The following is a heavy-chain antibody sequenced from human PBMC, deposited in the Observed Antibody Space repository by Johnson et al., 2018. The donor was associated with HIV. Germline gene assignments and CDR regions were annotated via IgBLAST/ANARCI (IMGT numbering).Heavy chain of an antibody. CDR3: AKGMGQWLARGAFDI. Sequence: VQLVESGGGLVQPGGSLRLSCAASGFTFSNYWMNWVRQAPGKGLEWVANIKQDGSVKYYMDSVKGRFTISRDNAKNSLYLQMNSLRAEDTAVYYCAKGMGQWLARGAFDIWGQGTMVSVSS. CDR1: GFTFSNYW. V-gene: IGHV3-7*01. CDR2: IKQDGSVK. J-gene: IGHJ3*02. D-gene: IGHD6-19*01.